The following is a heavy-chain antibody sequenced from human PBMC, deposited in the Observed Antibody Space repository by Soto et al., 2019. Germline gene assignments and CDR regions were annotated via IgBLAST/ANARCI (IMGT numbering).Heavy chain of an antibody. CDR1: GFTFSSYA. CDR3: AKVRARVIVLMLFDY. J-gene: IGHJ4*02. Sequence: LRLSCAASGFTFSSYAMGWVRQAPGKGLEWVSAVSGSGGSTYYADSVKGRFTISRDNSKNTLYLQMNSLRAEDTAVYYCAKVRARVIVLMLFDYWGQGTLVTVSS. CDR2: VSGSGGST. V-gene: IGHV3-23*01. D-gene: IGHD2-8*01.